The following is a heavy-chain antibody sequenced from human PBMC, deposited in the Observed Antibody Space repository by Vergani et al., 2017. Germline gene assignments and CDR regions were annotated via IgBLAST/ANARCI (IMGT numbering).Heavy chain of an antibody. D-gene: IGHD2-2*02. V-gene: IGHV2-5*02. CDR2: IYWDDDK. CDR1: GFSLSTSGVA. CDR3: ARMDQLLYCFSY. J-gene: IGHJ4*02. Sequence: QITLKESGPTLVKPTQTLKLTCSFSGFSLSTSGVAVGWIRQPPGKALEWLALIYWDDDKRYSPSLKSRLTITKDTAKNQVVLTMTNMDPVDTATYYCARMDQLLYCFSYGGRGTLVTVSS.